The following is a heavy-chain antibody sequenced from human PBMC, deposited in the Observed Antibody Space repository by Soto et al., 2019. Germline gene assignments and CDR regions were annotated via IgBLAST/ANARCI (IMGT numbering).Heavy chain of an antibody. Sequence: PAETLSLTCSVSGGAIISGGYYWSGIRQGPGKGLEWIGNIYYSGRTYYKPSLKSRTIISVDMTKNHFSLRLRSVTVADTAVYYCARDAGDYGDANFDYWGQGTLVTVSS. V-gene: IGHV4-31*03. CDR3: ARDAGDYGDANFDY. D-gene: IGHD4-17*01. CDR1: GGAIISGGYY. CDR2: IYYSGRT. J-gene: IGHJ4*02.